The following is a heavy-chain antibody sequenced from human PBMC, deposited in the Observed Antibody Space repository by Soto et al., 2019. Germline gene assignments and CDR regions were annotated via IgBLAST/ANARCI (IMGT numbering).Heavy chain of an antibody. CDR3: ARDLDYYDSSGYYYYYYYGMDV. Sequence: QVQLVQSGAEVKKPGSSVKVSRKASGGTFSSYAISWVRQAPGQGLEWMGGIIPIFGTANYAQKFQGRVTITADESTSTAYMELSSLRSEDTAVYYCARDLDYYDSSGYYYYYYYGMDVWGQGTTVTVSS. CDR1: GGTFSSYA. CDR2: IIPIFGTA. J-gene: IGHJ6*02. D-gene: IGHD3-22*01. V-gene: IGHV1-69*01.